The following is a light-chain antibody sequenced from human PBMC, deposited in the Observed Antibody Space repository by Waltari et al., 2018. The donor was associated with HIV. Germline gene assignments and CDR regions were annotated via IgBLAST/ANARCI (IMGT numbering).Light chain of an antibody. CDR1: GNDVGGSNY. Sequence: QSSLPQPPSASGSPGQSVTISCTATGNDVGGSNYVSCYQLHPGKAPKLLIYDVTKRPSGVPDRFSGSKSGNTASLTVSGLQGDDEADYYCSSYAGSAVVFGGGTKLTVL. J-gene: IGLJ2*01. V-gene: IGLV2-8*01. CDR3: SSYAGSAVV. CDR2: DVT.